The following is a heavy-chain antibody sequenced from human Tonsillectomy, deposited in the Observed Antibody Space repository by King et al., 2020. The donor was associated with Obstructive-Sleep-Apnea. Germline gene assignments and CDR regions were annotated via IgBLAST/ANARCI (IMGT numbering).Heavy chain of an antibody. V-gene: IGHV1-46*01. CDR2: INPSGGNT. CDR1: GYTFTSYY. CDR3: AREREAMALGEGYYYYGLDV. Sequence: QLVQSGAEVKKPGASVKLSCKASGYTFTSYYIHWVRQAPGQGLEWMGIINPSGGNTNYAQKFQGRITVTRDTSTSTVYMELSSLRSEDTAVYYCAREREAMALGEGYYYYGLDVWGQGTTVSVSS. J-gene: IGHJ6*02. D-gene: IGHD2-8*01.